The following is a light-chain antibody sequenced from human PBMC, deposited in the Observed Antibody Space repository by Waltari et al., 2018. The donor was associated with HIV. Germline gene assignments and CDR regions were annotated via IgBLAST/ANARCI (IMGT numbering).Light chain of an antibody. Sequence: QPALSQPRPVSGSPGQSVTISCTGSTSDVGNCDYVYWYHHVPGQAPKFVIYDVDQRPAGIPALFSVFKSGDTSSLTISCLRGDDEGDFYCCSYGGSYTFVFGGGTRLTV. V-gene: IGLV2-11*01. CDR3: CSYGGSYTFV. CDR1: TSDVGNCDY. CDR2: DVD. J-gene: IGLJ2*01.